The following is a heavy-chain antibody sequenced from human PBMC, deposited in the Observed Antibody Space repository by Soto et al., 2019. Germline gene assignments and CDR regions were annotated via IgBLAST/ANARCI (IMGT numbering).Heavy chain of an antibody. Sequence: SVKVSCKASGGTFSSYAISWVRQAPGQGLEWMGGIIPIFGTANYAQKFQGRVTITADESTSTAYMELSSLRSEDTAVYYCARRGDYYDSSGYLGYWGQGTLVTVSS. D-gene: IGHD3-22*01. V-gene: IGHV1-69*13. J-gene: IGHJ4*02. CDR1: GGTFSSYA. CDR2: IIPIFGTA. CDR3: ARRGDYYDSSGYLGY.